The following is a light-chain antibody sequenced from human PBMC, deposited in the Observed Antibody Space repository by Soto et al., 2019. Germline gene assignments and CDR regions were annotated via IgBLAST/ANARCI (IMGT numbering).Light chain of an antibody. CDR2: EGS. V-gene: IGLV2-23*01. Sequence: QSALTQPASVSGSPGQSITISCTGTSSDVGSYNLVSWYQQHPGKAPKLMIYEGSKPPSGVSNRFSGSKSGNTASLTISGLQAEDEADYYCCSYAGSSTLYVFGTGTKVTVL. CDR3: CSYAGSSTLYV. J-gene: IGLJ1*01. CDR1: SSDVGSYNL.